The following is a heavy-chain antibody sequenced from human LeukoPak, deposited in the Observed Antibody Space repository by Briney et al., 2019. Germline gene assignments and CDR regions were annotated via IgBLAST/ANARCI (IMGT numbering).Heavy chain of an antibody. J-gene: IGHJ3*02. CDR2: ISYDGSNK. V-gene: IGHV3-30*03. D-gene: IGHD3-10*01. CDR3: ARKGLLGYYGSGSLTLPDAFDI. CDR1: GFTFSSYG. Sequence: GGSLRLSCAASGFTFSSYGMHWVRQAPGKGLEWVAVISYDGSNKYYADSVKGRFTISRDNAKNSLYLQMNSLRAEDTAVYYCARKGLLGYYGSGSLTLPDAFDIWGQGTMVTVSS.